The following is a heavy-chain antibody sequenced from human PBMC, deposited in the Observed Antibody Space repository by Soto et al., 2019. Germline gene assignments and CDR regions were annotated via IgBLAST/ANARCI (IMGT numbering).Heavy chain of an antibody. V-gene: IGHV4-34*01. Sequence: SETLSLTCAVYGGSFSGYYWSWIRQPPGKGLEWIGEINHSGSTNYNPSLKSRVTISVDTSKNQFFLKLSSVTAADTAVYYCSLAVAGDFDYWGQGTLVTVSS. CDR1: GGSFSGYY. CDR2: INHSGST. D-gene: IGHD6-19*01. J-gene: IGHJ4*02. CDR3: SLAVAGDFDY.